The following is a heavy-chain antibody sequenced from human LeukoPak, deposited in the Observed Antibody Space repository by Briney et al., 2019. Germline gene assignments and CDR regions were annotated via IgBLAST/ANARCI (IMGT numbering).Heavy chain of an antibody. Sequence: GGALRLSCAASGFPFGSYDMNWVRQAPGKGMEGVSAISEGGDRTEYTDSAKGRFTIYRDNSKTKVYLQMNSLRAADTAVYYCAKRRYCSSISCHDFDYWGQGTLVTVSS. V-gene: IGHV3-23*01. J-gene: IGHJ4*02. D-gene: IGHD2-2*01. CDR3: AKRRYCSSISCHDFDY. CDR2: ISEGGDRT. CDR1: GFPFGSYD.